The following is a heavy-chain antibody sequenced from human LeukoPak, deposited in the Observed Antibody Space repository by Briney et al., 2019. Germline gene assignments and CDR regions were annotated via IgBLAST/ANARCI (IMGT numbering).Heavy chain of an antibody. CDR3: AKDQGYYGSGSYKEYFQH. D-gene: IGHD3-10*01. V-gene: IGHV3-53*01. CDR2: IYGGGST. CDR1: GFTVSSNF. Sequence: GGSLRLSCAASGFTVSSNFMAWVRQAPGKGLEWVSVIYGGGSTYYADSVKGRSTISRDNSQNTMYLQVNDLRAEDTAVYYCAKDQGYYGSGSYKEYFQHWGQGTLVTVSS. J-gene: IGHJ1*01.